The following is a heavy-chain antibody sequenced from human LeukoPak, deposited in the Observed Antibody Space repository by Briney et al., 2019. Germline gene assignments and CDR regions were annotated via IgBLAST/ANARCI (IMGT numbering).Heavy chain of an antibody. D-gene: IGHD3-10*01. CDR2: ISGSGGST. V-gene: IGHV3-23*01. J-gene: IGHJ4*02. Sequence: GGSLRLSCAASGFTFSSYAMSWVRQAPGKGLEWVSAISGSGGSTYYADSVKGRFTISRDNSKNTLYLHMNSLRAEDTAVYYCAKDLPPDYYGSGSYSDYWGQGTLVTVSS. CDR3: AKDLPPDYYGSGSYSDY. CDR1: GFTFSSYA.